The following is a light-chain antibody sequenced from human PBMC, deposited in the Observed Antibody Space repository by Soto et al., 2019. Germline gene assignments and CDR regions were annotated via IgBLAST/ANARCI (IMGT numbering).Light chain of an antibody. J-gene: IGKJ3*01. V-gene: IGKV1-9*01. CDR2: GAS. CDR1: QGIANF. Sequence: IQLTQSPSSLSASVGDRVTISCRASQGIANFLAWYQQKPGKAPKLLIYGASTLQSGVPSRFSGSGSGTDFTLTISSLQPEDFATYYCPQLNSFPIPFGPGTKVDSK. CDR3: PQLNSFPIP.